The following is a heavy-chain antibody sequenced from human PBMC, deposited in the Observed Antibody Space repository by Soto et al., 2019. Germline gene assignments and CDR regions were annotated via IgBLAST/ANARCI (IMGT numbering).Heavy chain of an antibody. CDR3: ASLFRGYCYVWGKNGFDL. D-gene: IGHD3-10*02. J-gene: IGHJ5*02. CDR1: GYTFTSYG. CDR2: ISAYNGNT. V-gene: IGHV1-18*01. Sequence: ASVKVSCKASGYTFTSYGISWVRQAPGQGLEWMGWISAYNGNTNYAQKLQGRVTMTTDTSTSTAYMELRSLRSDDTAVYYCASLFRGYCYVWGKNGFDLGGQEPLVTVSS.